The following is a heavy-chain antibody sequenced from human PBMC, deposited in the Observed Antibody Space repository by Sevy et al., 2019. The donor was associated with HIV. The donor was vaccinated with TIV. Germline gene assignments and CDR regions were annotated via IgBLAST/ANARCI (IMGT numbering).Heavy chain of an antibody. CDR1: GFTFSNYW. CDR3: VRDNVGYTCGYASV. D-gene: IGHD3-16*01. V-gene: IGHV3-74*01. J-gene: IGHJ4*02. CDR2: ITRDGSST. Sequence: GGSLRLSCATSGFTFSNYWMHWVRLLPGKGLEWVSRITRDGSSTSYADSVKGRFTISRDNAKNTLHLQMISLRAEDSSLYYCVRDNVGYTCGYASVWGQGSLVTVSS.